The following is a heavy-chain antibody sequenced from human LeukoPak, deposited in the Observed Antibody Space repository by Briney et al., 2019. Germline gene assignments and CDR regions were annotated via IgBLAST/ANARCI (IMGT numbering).Heavy chain of an antibody. CDR2: MNPNSGNT. J-gene: IGHJ4*02. CDR1: GYTFTSYD. Sequence: ASVKVSCKASGYTFTSYDINWVRQATGQGLEWMGWMNPNSGNTGYAQKFQGRVTITRDTSASTAYMELSSLRSEDTAVYYCARNAHYYDILTGYDYWGQGTLVTVSS. CDR3: ARNAHYYDILTGYDY. D-gene: IGHD3-9*01. V-gene: IGHV1-8*01.